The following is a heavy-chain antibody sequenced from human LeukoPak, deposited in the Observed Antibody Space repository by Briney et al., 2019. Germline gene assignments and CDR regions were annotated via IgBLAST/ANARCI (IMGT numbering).Heavy chain of an antibody. V-gene: IGHV3-30*18. Sequence: GGSLRLSCEASGYTFSTYGMHWVRQAPGKGLEWVAGVSYDGSDKYYADSVKGRFTISRDNSKNTLYLQVNSLRPDDTAVYYCAKPRVGDAWAFDIWGHGTMVAVSS. CDR3: AKPRVGDAWAFDI. J-gene: IGHJ3*02. CDR2: VSYDGSDK. D-gene: IGHD2-21*02. CDR1: GYTFSTYG.